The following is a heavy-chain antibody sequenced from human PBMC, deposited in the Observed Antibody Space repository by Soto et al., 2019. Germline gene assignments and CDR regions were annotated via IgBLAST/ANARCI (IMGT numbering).Heavy chain of an antibody. D-gene: IGHD2-2*01. CDR2: MNPNSGNT. CDR1: GGTFSSYA. V-gene: IGHV1-8*02. J-gene: IGHJ6*02. CDR3: AKEDIVLVPAAYYYGMDV. Sequence: ASVKVSCKASGGTFSSYAISWVRQAPGQGLEWMGWMNPNSGNTGYAQKFQGRVTMTRNTSISTAYMELSSLRSEDTAVYYCAKEDIVLVPAAYYYGMDVWGQGTTVTVSS.